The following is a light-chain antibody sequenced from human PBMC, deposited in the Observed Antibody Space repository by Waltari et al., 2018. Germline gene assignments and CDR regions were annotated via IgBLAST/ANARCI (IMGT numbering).Light chain of an antibody. CDR3: QQYYSTPQS. Sequence: DSVMTQSPDSLDVSLVERATINCKSSQSVLYSSNNKNYLACYQQKPGQPPRLLIYWACTLESRVPDRFSGSGSGTDFTLPISSLPAYPVALSYFQQYYSTPQSFVLVTPLEI. CDR2: WAC. CDR1: QSVLYSSNNKNY. J-gene: IGKJ1*01. V-gene: IGKV4-1*01.